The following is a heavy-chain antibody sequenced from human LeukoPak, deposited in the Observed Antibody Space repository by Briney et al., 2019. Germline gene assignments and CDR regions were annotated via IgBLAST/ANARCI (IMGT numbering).Heavy chain of an antibody. CDR1: GFTFSSNY. V-gene: IGHV3-66*01. Sequence: PGGSLRLSCAVSGFTFSSNYMSWVRQAPGTGLDWVSVIYSGVSIDYADSGQGRFNISRDNSKNTLYLQMNSLRAEDTAIYYGARDLNNGSYHWFDPWGQGTLVTVSS. CDR3: ARDLNNGSYHWFDP. D-gene: IGHD1-26*01. CDR2: IYSGVSI. J-gene: IGHJ5*02.